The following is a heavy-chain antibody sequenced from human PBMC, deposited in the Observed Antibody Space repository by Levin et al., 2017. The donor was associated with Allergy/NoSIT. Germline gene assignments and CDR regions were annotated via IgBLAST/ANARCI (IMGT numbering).Heavy chain of an antibody. CDR2: INPNSGGT. V-gene: IGHV1-2*02. Sequence: GGSLRLSCKASGSTFTDYYMHWVRQAPGQGLEWMGWINPNSGGTNCAQKFQGRVTMTRDTSISTAYMELSSLRSDDTAVYYCARDGSMDVWGQGTTVTVSS. CDR1: GSTFTDYY. CDR3: ARDGSMDV. J-gene: IGHJ6*02. D-gene: IGHD1-26*01.